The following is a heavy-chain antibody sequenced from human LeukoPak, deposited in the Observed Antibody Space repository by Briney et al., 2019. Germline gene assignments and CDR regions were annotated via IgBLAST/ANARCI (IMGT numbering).Heavy chain of an antibody. J-gene: IGHJ4*02. V-gene: IGHV3-72*01. CDR1: GFRFSDYY. D-gene: IGHD1-1*01. CDR3: SRGDPDGTTDFDF. Sequence: GGSLRLSCAASGFRFSDYYMDWVRQAPGKRLECVARIRKEVNGYTTEYAASVKGRFTISRDDSTKTLFLQMNSLRTEDTAVYYCSRGDPDGTTDFDFWGQGTLVTVSS. CDR2: IRKEVNGYTT.